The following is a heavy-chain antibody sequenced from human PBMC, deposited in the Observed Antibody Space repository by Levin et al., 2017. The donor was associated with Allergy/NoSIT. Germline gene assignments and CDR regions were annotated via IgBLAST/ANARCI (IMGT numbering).Heavy chain of an antibody. CDR3: AKDRGSSSVYYYYYGMDV. CDR2: ISGSGGST. Sequence: GGSLRLSCAASGFTFSSYAMSWVRQAPGKGLEWVSAISGSGGSTYYADSVKGRFTISRDNSKNTLYLQMNSLRAEDTAVYYCAKDRGSSSVYYYYYGMDVWGQGTTVTVSS. D-gene: IGHD6-6*01. J-gene: IGHJ6*02. CDR1: GFTFSSYA. V-gene: IGHV3-23*01.